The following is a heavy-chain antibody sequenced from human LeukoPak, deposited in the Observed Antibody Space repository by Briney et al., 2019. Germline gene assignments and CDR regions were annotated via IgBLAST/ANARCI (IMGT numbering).Heavy chain of an antibody. CDR2: IKQDASET. J-gene: IGHJ3*02. CDR1: GFIIFKSW. Sequence: GGSLRLSCAASGFIIFKSWMTWVRQAPGKGLERVAIIKQDASETYYGDSVKGRFTISRDNAKNSIYLHMRSLRVEDTAVYYCARVAGEASGYHPFDIWGQGTMVTASS. D-gene: IGHD3-22*01. V-gene: IGHV3-7*03. CDR3: ARVAGEASGYHPFDI.